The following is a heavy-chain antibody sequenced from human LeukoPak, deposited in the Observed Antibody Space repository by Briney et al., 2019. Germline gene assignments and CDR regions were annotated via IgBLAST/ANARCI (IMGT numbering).Heavy chain of an antibody. Sequence: GGSLRLSCAGSGFTFSNSWMSWVRQAPGKGLECVANIKADGSEKHYVDSVKGRFTIYRDNGENSVYLQMNSLRAEDTAVYYCARAIYGGPFDYWGQGNLVTVSS. V-gene: IGHV3-7*01. D-gene: IGHD4-17*01. CDR3: ARAIYGGPFDY. CDR1: GFTFSNSW. CDR2: IKADGSEK. J-gene: IGHJ4*02.